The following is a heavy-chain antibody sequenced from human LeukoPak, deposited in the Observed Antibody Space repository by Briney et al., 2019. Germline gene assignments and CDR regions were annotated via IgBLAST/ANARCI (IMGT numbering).Heavy chain of an antibody. CDR2: IYYSGST. D-gene: IGHD4-17*01. V-gene: IGHV4-59*01. CDR1: GGSISSYY. J-gene: IGHJ3*02. CDR3: ATHDYGDHGVSGAFDI. Sequence: SETLSLTCTVSGGSISSYYWSWIRQPPGKGLEWIGYIYYSGSTNYDPSLKSRVTISVDTSKNQFSLKLSSVTAADTAVYYCATHDYGDHGVSGAFDIWGQGTMVTVSS.